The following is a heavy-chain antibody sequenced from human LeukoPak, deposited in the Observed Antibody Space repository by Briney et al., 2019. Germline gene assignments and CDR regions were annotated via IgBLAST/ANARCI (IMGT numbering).Heavy chain of an antibody. CDR1: GGSISSYY. D-gene: IGHD3-22*01. J-gene: IGHJ4*02. Sequence: SETLSLTCTVSGGSISSYYWSWIRQPPGKGLEWIGYIYYSGSTNYNPSLKSRVTISVDTSKNQFSLKLSSVTAADTAVYYCARAVILDYWGRGTLVTVSS. CDR2: IYYSGST. V-gene: IGHV4-59*01. CDR3: ARAVILDY.